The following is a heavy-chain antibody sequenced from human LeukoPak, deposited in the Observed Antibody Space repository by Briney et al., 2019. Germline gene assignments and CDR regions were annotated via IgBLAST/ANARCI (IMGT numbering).Heavy chain of an antibody. V-gene: IGHV4-34*01. CDR2: INHSGST. CDR3: ARGRHYVWGSYRYSPLNWFDP. J-gene: IGHJ5*02. D-gene: IGHD3-16*02. CDR1: GGSFSGYY. Sequence: SETLSLTCAVYGGSFSGYYWSWIRQPPGKGLEWIGEINHSGSTNYNPSLKSRVTISVDTSKNQFSLKLSSVTAADTAVYYCARGRHYVWGSYRYSPLNWFDPGGQGTLVSVSS.